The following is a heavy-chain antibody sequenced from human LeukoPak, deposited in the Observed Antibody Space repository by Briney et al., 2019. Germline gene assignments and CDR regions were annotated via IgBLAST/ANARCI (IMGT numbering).Heavy chain of an antibody. D-gene: IGHD3-22*01. CDR2: ISGSGGDT. Sequence: GGSLRLSCAASGFTFSSYAMSWVRQAPGKGLEWVSGISGSGGDTYYADSVKGRLTTSRDNSKNTLYLQMNSLRAEDSAVYYCAKVMGKPWMIVGGFDYWGQGTLVTVSS. CDR1: GFTFSSYA. J-gene: IGHJ4*02. V-gene: IGHV3-23*01. CDR3: AKVMGKPWMIVGGFDY.